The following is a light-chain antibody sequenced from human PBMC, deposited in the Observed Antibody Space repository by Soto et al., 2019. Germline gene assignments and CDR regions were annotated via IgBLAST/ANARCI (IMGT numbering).Light chain of an antibody. J-gene: IGLJ1*01. CDR3: QSYDSSLSGFYV. Sequence: QSVLTQPPSVSGAPGQRVTISCTGSSSNIGAGYDVHWYQQLLGTAPKLLIYGNSNRPSGVPDRFSGSKSGTSASLAITGLQAEDEADYYCQSYDSSLSGFYVFGTGTKLTVL. V-gene: IGLV1-40*01. CDR2: GNS. CDR1: SSNIGAGYD.